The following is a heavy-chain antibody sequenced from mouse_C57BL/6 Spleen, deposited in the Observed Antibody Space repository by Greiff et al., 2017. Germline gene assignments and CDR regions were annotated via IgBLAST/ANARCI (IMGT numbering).Heavy chain of an antibody. CDR1: GYTFTTYP. CDR2: FHPYNDDT. Sequence: VNVVESGAELVKPGASVKMSCKASGYTFTTYPIEWMKQNHGKSLEWIGNFHPYNDDTKYNEKFKGKATLTVEKSSSTVYLELSRLTSDDSAVYYCAVGNDYGFFDYWGQGTTLTVSS. V-gene: IGHV1-47*01. CDR3: AVGNDYGFFDY. D-gene: IGHD2-4*01. J-gene: IGHJ2*01.